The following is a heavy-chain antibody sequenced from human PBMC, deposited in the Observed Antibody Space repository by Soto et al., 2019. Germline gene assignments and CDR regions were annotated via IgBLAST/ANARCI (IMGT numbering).Heavy chain of an antibody. CDR2: IIPIFGTA. CDR1: GGTFSSYA. D-gene: IGHD3-22*01. Sequence: SVKVSCKASGGTFSSYAISWVRQAPAQGLEWMGGIIPIFGTANYAQKFQGRVTITADESTSTAYMELSSLRSEDTAVYYCARPTRYYYDSSGQSAWFDPWGQGTLVTVSS. V-gene: IGHV1-69*13. J-gene: IGHJ5*02. CDR3: ARPTRYYYDSSGQSAWFDP.